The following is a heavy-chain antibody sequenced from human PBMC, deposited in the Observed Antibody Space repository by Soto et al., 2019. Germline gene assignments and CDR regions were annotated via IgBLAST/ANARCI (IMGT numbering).Heavy chain of an antibody. CDR1: GGSISSGDYY. D-gene: IGHD6-13*01. J-gene: IGHJ6*02. V-gene: IGHV4-30-4*01. CDR3: ARAATFRASSSWQGDYYYGMDV. Sequence: QVQLQESGPGLVKPSQTLSLTCTVSGGSISSGDYYWSWIRQPPGKGLEWIGYIYYSGSTYYNPSLKSRVTISVYTSKNQFSLKLSSVTAADTAVYYCARAATFRASSSWQGDYYYGMDVWGQGTTVTVSS. CDR2: IYYSGST.